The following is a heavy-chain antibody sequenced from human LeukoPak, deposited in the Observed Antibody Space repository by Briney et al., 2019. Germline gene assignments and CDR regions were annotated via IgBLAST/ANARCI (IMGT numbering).Heavy chain of an antibody. CDR3: TRDYFMAGIAVAGTRYYYGMDV. CDR1: GFTFGDYA. Sequence: GGSLRLSCTASGFTFGDYAMSWVRQAPGKGLEWVGFIRSKAYGGTTEYAASVKGRFTISRDDSKSIAYLQMNSLKTKDTAVYYCTRDYFMAGIAVAGTRYYYGMDVWGKGTTVTVSS. J-gene: IGHJ6*04. CDR2: IRSKAYGGTT. D-gene: IGHD6-19*01. V-gene: IGHV3-49*04.